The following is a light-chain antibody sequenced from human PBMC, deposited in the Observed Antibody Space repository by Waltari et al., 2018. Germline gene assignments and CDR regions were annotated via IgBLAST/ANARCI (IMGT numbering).Light chain of an antibody. CDR1: QSIRSF. J-gene: IGKJ4*01. CDR3: QQLNSYPLT. Sequence: IQMTQSPSSLSASVGDRVTITCRASQSIRSFLNWYQQIPGKAPKLLIYVASNLQSGVPSRFSGSGSGTDFSLTISSLQPEDFATYYCQQLNSYPLTFGGGTKVEIK. V-gene: IGKV1-39*01. CDR2: VAS.